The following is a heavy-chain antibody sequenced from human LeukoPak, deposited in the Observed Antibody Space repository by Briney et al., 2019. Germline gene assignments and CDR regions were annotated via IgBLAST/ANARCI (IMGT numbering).Heavy chain of an antibody. Sequence: PGGSLRLSCAASGFTFSSYGMHWVRQAPGKGLEWVAVIWYDGSNKYYADSVKGRFTISRDNSKNTLYLQMNSLRAEDTAVYYCARDRACSGGSCHDFDYWGQGTLVTVSS. CDR1: GFTFSSYG. CDR2: IWYDGSNK. D-gene: IGHD2-15*01. CDR3: ARDRACSGGSCHDFDY. V-gene: IGHV3-33*01. J-gene: IGHJ4*02.